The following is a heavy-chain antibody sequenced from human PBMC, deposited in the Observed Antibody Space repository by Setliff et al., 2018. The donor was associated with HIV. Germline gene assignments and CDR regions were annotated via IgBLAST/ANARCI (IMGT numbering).Heavy chain of an antibody. V-gene: IGHV1-2*02. D-gene: IGHD4-17*01. CDR1: GYTFTGHY. CDR3: AKFYGDYHAFDI. Sequence: PSVKVSCKASGYTFTGHYIHWVRQAPGQGLEWMGWIDPNSGDANYGQKFQGRVTMTRDTSISTVYMELQRLTSDDTAVYYCAKFYGDYHAFDIWGQGTMVTVSS. CDR2: IDPNSGDA. J-gene: IGHJ3*02.